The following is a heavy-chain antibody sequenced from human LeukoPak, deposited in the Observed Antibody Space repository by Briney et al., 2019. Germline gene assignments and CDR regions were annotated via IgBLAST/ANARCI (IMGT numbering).Heavy chain of an antibody. V-gene: IGHV4-39*07. CDR1: SGSISTSNYY. Sequence: SETLSLTCTVSSGSISTSNYYWGWVRQPPGKALEWIGNIFYSGSTYYSPSLKSRVTISLDTSRNQFSLKLSSVTAADTAVYYCARGRLRFDYWGQGTLVTVSS. CDR2: IFYSGST. CDR3: ARGRLRFDY. D-gene: IGHD6-25*01. J-gene: IGHJ4*02.